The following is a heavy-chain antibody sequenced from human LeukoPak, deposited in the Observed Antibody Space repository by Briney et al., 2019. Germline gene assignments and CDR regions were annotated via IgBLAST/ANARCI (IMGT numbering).Heavy chain of an antibody. CDR2: IYPGDSDT. D-gene: IGHD5-18*01. V-gene: IGHV5-51*01. CDR1: GYSFTSYW. J-gene: IGHJ3*02. CDR3: ANRTLAGYMQAFDI. Sequence: GESLKISCKGSGYSFTSYWIGWVRQMPGKGLEGMGIIYPGDSDTRYSPSFQGQVTISDDKSISTAYLQWRSLKASATAMYYCANRTLAGYMQAFDIWGQGKMVTVSS.